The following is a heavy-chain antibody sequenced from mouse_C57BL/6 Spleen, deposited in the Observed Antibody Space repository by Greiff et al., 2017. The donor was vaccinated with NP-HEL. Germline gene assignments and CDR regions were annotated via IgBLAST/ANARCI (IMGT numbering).Heavy chain of an antibody. CDR2: IYPGDGDT. CDR1: GYAFSSSW. V-gene: IGHV1-82*01. CDR3: ARSRYGYYAMDY. Sequence: VQLQQSGPELVKPGASVKISCKASGYAFSSSWMNWVKQRPGKGLEWIGRIYPGDGDTNYNGKFKGKATLTADKSSSTAYMQLSSLTSEDSAVYFGARSRYGYYAMDYWGQGTAVTVSS. J-gene: IGHJ4*01. D-gene: IGHD2-10*02.